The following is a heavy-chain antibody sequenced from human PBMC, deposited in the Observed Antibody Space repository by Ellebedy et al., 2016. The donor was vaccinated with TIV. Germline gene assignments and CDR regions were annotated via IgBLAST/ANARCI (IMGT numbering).Heavy chain of an antibody. J-gene: IGHJ5*02. CDR1: GFNFRSYW. Sequence: GESLKISCAASGFNFRSYWMTWVRQAPGKGLEWVAKIRQEGDEIYYVESVKGRFTISRDNAKNSLLLQMNRLRVDDTAVYYCARRASYGDYAVQVNPWFDPWGQGTLVTVSS. CDR2: IRQEGDEI. D-gene: IGHD4-17*01. CDR3: ARRASYGDYAVQVNPWFDP. V-gene: IGHV3-7*01.